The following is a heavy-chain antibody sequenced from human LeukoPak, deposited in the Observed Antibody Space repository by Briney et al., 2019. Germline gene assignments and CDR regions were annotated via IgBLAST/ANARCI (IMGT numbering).Heavy chain of an antibody. J-gene: IGHJ4*02. CDR1: GYSFDYYW. D-gene: IGHD3-3*01. CDR3: ARVGSVTNFGVVSYYFDY. V-gene: IGHV5-51*01. CDR2: IYPDYSDS. Sequence: GESLKISCKAPGYSFDYYWIAWVRQMPGKGLEWMGIIYPDYSDSTYSPSFQGQVTISVDKSINTAYLQWSSLKASNTAIYYCARVGSVTNFGVVSYYFDYWGQGTLVTVSS.